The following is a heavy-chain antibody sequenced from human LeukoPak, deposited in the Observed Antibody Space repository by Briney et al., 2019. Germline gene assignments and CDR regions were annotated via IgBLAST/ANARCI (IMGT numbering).Heavy chain of an antibody. V-gene: IGHV1-69*05. D-gene: IGHD1-26*01. CDR1: GGTFSSYA. CDR3: ARVVGATIGY. CDR2: IIPIFGTA. J-gene: IGHJ4*02. Sequence: ASVKVSCKXSGGTFSSYAISWVRQAPGQGLEWMGGIIPIFGTANYAQKFQGRVTITTDESTSTAYMELSSLRSEDTAVYYCARVVGATIGYWGQGTLVTVSS.